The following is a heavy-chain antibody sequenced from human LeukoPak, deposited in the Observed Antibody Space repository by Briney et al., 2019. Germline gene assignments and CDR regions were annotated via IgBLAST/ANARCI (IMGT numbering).Heavy chain of an antibody. CDR1: GFTFSSYW. CDR2: IKQDGSEK. CDR3: ARDLGYEYSSSSPPGY. V-gene: IGHV3-7*01. Sequence: GGSLRLSCAASGFTFSSYWMSWVRQAPGKGLEWVANIKQDGSEKYYVDSVKGRFAISRDNAKNSLYLQMSSLRAEDTAVYYCARDLGYEYSSSSPPGYWGQGTLVTVSS. J-gene: IGHJ4*02. D-gene: IGHD6-6*01.